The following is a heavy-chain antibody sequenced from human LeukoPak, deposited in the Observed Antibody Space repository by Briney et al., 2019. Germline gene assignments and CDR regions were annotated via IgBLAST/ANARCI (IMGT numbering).Heavy chain of an antibody. V-gene: IGHV1-69*13. J-gene: IGHJ6*02. CDR2: IIPIFGTA. CDR1: GGTFSSYA. CDR3: ARGGAGKNYYYYGMDV. Sequence: ASVKVSCKASGGTFSSYAISWVRQAPGQGLEWMGGIIPIFGTANYAQKFQGRVTITADESTSTAYMELSSLRSEDTAVYYCARGGAGKNYYYYGMDVWGQGTTVTVSS. D-gene: IGHD6-19*01.